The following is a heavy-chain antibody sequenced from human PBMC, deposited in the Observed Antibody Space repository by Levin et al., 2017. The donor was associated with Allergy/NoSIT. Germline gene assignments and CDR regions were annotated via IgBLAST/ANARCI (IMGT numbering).Heavy chain of an antibody. J-gene: IGHJ4*02. CDR3: AKDRYCSGGSCYSSYFDY. Sequence: LSLTCAASGFTFSSYAMSWVRQAPGKGLEWVSAISGSGGSTYYADSVKGRFTISRDNSKNTLYLQMNSLRAEDTAVYYCAKDRYCSGGSCYSSYFDYWGQGTLVTVSS. D-gene: IGHD2-15*01. CDR1: GFTFSSYA. CDR2: ISGSGGST. V-gene: IGHV3-23*01.